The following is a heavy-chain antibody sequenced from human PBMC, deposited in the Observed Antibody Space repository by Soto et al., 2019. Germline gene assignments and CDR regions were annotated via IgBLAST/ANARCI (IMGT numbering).Heavy chain of an antibody. V-gene: IGHV4-34*01. D-gene: IGHD2-2*01. CDR1: GGSFSGYY. CDR3: ARRRGLLSAYFDY. J-gene: IGHJ4*02. Sequence: SETLSLTCAVYGGSFSGYYLSWIRQPPGKGLEWIGEINHSGSTNYNPSLKSRVTISVDTSKNQFSLKLSSVTAADTAVYYCARRRGLLSAYFDYWGQGTLVTVSS. CDR2: INHSGST.